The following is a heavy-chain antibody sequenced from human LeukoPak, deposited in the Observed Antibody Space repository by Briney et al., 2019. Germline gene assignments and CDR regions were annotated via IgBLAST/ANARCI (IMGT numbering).Heavy chain of an antibody. CDR1: AYSFSNYG. CDR3: AGDLDGSGSYYTDY. Sequence: GASVKVSCKTSAYSFSNYGFNWVRQAPGQGLEWMGWISAYNGNTKHAQKLQGRFTVSTDTSTSTAYMELRSLTSDDTAVYYCAGDLDGSGSYYTDYWGQGTLVTVSS. CDR2: ISAYNGNT. D-gene: IGHD3-10*01. J-gene: IGHJ4*02. V-gene: IGHV1-18*01.